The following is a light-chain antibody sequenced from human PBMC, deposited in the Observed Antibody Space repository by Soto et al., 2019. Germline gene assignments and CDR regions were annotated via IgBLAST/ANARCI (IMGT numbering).Light chain of an antibody. CDR3: QQYGSSPTT. CDR1: QSVSSSY. CDR2: GAS. V-gene: IGKV3-20*01. Sequence: DIVLSKSPGTLSLSPGERATLSCRASQSVSSSYLAWYQQKPGQAPRLLIYGASSRATGIPDRFSGSGSGTDFTLTISRLEPEDFAVYYCQQYGSSPTTFGQGTKVDIK. J-gene: IGKJ1*01.